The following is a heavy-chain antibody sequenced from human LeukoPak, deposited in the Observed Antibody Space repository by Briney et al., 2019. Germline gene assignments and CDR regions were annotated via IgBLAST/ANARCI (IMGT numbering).Heavy chain of an antibody. Sequence: AETLSLTCTVSGGSFSSYYWSWVRQPAGKGLQWIGRIYTSGSTNYNPSLMSRVTMSVGMSKNQFSLKLSSVTDADAAVDYCARVRYGGGATEWYYFDYWGQGTLVTVSS. CDR2: IYTSGST. D-gene: IGHD1-26*01. CDR3: ARVRYGGGATEWYYFDY. V-gene: IGHV4-4*07. CDR1: GGSFSSYY. J-gene: IGHJ4*02.